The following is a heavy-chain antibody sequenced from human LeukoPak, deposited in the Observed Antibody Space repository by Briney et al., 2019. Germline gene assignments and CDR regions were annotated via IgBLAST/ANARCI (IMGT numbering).Heavy chain of an antibody. D-gene: IGHD5-12*01. CDR1: GDSISSGDYY. Sequence: PSETLSLTCTVSGDSISSGDYYWSWIRQPPGKGLEWIGEINHSGSTNYNPSLKSRVTISVDTSKNQFSLKLSSVTAADTAVYYCARSGSGYLRYYFDYWGQGTLVTVSS. CDR2: INHSGST. CDR3: ARSGSGYLRYYFDY. J-gene: IGHJ4*02. V-gene: IGHV4-39*07.